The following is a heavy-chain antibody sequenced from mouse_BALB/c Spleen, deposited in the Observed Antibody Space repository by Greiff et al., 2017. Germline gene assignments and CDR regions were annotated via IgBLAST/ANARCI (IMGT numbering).Heavy chain of an antibody. CDR2: INPSTGYT. Sequence: QVQLQQSGAELAKPGASVKMSCKASGYTFTSYWMHWVKQRPGQGLEWIGYINPSTGYTEYNQKFKDKATLTADKSSSTAYMQLSSLTSEDSAVYYCARSGYDYLYYFDDWGQGTTLTVSS. J-gene: IGHJ2*01. D-gene: IGHD2-4*01. V-gene: IGHV1-7*01. CDR1: GYTFTSYW. CDR3: ARSGYDYLYYFDD.